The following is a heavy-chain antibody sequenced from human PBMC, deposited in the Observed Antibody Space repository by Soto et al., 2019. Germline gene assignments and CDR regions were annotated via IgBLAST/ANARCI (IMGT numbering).Heavy chain of an antibody. D-gene: IGHD3-22*01. CDR3: TRDRDGYPY. Sequence: PSATLSLTYTVSGGSISGYYWSWVRQAPGKGLEWIGYIFYSGSATYNPSLKSRLTLSVDTSKNQFSLKLRSVTAADTAVYYCTRDRDGYPYWGQGTLVTVSS. J-gene: IGHJ4*02. V-gene: IGHV4-59*01. CDR1: GGSISGYY. CDR2: IFYSGSA.